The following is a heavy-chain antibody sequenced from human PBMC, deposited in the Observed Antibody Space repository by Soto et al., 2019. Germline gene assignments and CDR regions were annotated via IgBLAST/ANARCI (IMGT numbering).Heavy chain of an antibody. CDR3: ARDKGIQLWSIYYYYGMDV. CDR1: GYTFTGYY. CDR2: INPNSSGT. V-gene: IGHV1-2*04. Sequence: ASVKVSCKASGYTFTGYYMHWVRQAPGQGLEWMGWINPNSSGTNYAQKFQGWVTMTRDTSISTAYMELSRLRSDDTAVYYCARDKGIQLWSIYYYYGMDVWGQGTTVTVSS. D-gene: IGHD5-18*01. J-gene: IGHJ6*02.